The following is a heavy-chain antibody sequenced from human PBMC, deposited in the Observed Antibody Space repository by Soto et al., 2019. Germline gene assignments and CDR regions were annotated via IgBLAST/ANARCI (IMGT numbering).Heavy chain of an antibody. V-gene: IGHV5-51*01. CDR2: IYPGDSDT. J-gene: IGHJ6*02. CDR1: VYNFATYW. D-gene: IGHD5-18*01. Sequence: PAESLTISCKGAVYNFATYWIACVRQLPGKCPEWMGIIYPGDSDTSYSPSFQGQVTISVDKSISTAYLQWNSLKASDTAVYYCARRGYSYGLDVWGQGTKVTVSS. CDR3: ARRGYSYGLDV.